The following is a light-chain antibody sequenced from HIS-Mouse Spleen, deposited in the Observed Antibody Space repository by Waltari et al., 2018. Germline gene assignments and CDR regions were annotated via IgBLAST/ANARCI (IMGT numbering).Light chain of an antibody. CDR2: AAS. CDR3: QQYYSYPLT. J-gene: IGKJ4*01. Sequence: AIRMTQSPSSLSAPTGDRVTITCRASQGISSYLAWYQQKPGNAPKLLIYAASTLRSGVPSRFSGSGSGTDFTLTIRCLQSEDFATYDCQQYYSYPLTFGGGTKVEIK. CDR1: QGISSY. V-gene: IGKV1-8*01.